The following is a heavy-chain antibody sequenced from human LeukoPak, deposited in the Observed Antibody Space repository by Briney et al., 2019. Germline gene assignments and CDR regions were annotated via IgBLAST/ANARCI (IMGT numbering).Heavy chain of an antibody. CDR1: GGNFRSHG. Sequence: SVKVSCKASGGNFRSHGISWVRQAPGHGLEWMGRIIPLLGITNYAEKFQDRVAITADKSTSTGYMELSNLRSEDTAIYYCVRDVWSGERYGEDYWGQGTLVTVSS. V-gene: IGHV1-69*04. J-gene: IGHJ4*02. D-gene: IGHD1-26*01. CDR2: IIPLLGIT. CDR3: VRDVWSGERYGEDY.